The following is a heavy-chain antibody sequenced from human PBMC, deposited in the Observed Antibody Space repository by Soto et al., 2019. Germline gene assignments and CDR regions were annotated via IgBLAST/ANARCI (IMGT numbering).Heavy chain of an antibody. Sequence: GGSLRLSCAASGFTFSSYAMSWVRQAPGKGLEWVSAISGSGGSTYYADSVKGRFTISRGNSKNTLYLQMNSLRAEDTAVYYCAKDPDYDSSGYLGYFDYWGQGTLVTVSS. V-gene: IGHV3-23*01. CDR1: GFTFSSYA. D-gene: IGHD3-22*01. CDR2: ISGSGGST. CDR3: AKDPDYDSSGYLGYFDY. J-gene: IGHJ4*02.